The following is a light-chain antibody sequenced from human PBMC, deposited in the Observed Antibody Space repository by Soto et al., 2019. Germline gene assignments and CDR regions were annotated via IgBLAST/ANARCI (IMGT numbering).Light chain of an antibody. Sequence: QSVLTQPPSVSGAPGQRVTISCTGSSSNIGAGYDVHWYQQLPGTAPKLLIYGNSNRPSGVPDRFSGSKSGTSASLAITGLQAEDEADYYCQSYDSRLSGSRVVSGGGTKVTVL. CDR2: GNS. J-gene: IGLJ2*01. CDR3: QSYDSRLSGSRVV. V-gene: IGLV1-40*01. CDR1: SSNIGAGYD.